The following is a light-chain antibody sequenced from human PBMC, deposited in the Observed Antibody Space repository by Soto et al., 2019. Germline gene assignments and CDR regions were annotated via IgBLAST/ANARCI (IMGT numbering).Light chain of an antibody. V-gene: IGKV3-15*01. CDR1: QGVSSC. CDR2: AAS. J-gene: IGKJ4*01. CDR3: QQYDHYPLA. Sequence: EIVMTQSPASLSVSPGERVTLSCRASQGVSSCLAWYQQKPGQAPRLLIYAASTRPTAISARLSGSGSGTEFTLTINSLQSEDFAIYYCQQYDHYPLAFGGGTKVEIK.